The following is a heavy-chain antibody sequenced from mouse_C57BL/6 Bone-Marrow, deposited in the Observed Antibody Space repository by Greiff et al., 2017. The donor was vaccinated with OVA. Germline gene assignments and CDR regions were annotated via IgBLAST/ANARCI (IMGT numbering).Heavy chain of an antibody. Sequence: SGAELVRPGTSVKMSCKASGYTFTNYWIGWAKQRPGHGLEWIGDIYPGGGYPNYNEKFKGKATLTADKSSSTASMQFSRLRSEDSAIYDCERRGREYWCFDVWGKGTTVTVSS. J-gene: IGHJ1*03. V-gene: IGHV1-63*01. CDR3: ERRGREYWCFDV. CDR1: GYTFTNYW. CDR2: IYPGGGYP.